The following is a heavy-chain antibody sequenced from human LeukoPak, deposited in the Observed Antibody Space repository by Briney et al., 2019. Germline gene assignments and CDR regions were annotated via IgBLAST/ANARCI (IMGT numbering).Heavy chain of an antibody. V-gene: IGHV4-39*01. J-gene: IGHJ3*01. CDR2: IYYNEDT. CDR3: ARQPAAGNDGFDV. D-gene: IGHD2-2*01. CDR1: GVSIYTSTFY. Sequence: PSETLSLTCTVSGVSIYTSTFYWGWIRQPPGKGLEFIGSIYYNEDTFHNPSLKSRLTISVDTSTNQFSLRLSSVTAADTAVYYCARQPAAGNDGFDVWGQGAMVTVSS.